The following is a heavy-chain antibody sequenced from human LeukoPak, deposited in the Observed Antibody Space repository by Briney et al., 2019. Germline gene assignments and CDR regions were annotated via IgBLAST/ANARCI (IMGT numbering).Heavy chain of an antibody. CDR3: AHQPPHCSSTTCYAGHFDY. CDR1: GFSLTTSGVG. D-gene: IGHD2-2*01. Sequence: KKSGPTLVNPTQTLMLTCTFSGFSLTTSGVGVGWIRQPPGKALEWLALIFWDDSKSSRPSLKSRFTITKDTSKNQVVLTMTNMDPVDTATYYCAHQPPHCSSTTCYAGHFDYWGQGILVTVSS. J-gene: IGHJ4*02. V-gene: IGHV2-5*02. CDR2: IFWDDSK.